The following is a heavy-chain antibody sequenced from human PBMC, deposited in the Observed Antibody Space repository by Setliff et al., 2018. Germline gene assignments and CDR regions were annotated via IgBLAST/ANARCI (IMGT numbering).Heavy chain of an antibody. V-gene: IGHV3-48*04. J-gene: IGHJ4*02. CDR1: GFTFSSYS. Sequence: GSLRLSCAASGFTFSSYSMNWVRQAPGKGLEWVSYISSSSSTIYYADSVKGRFTISRDNAKNSLYLQMNSLRAEDTAVYYCVRDWYTSGWYEVDNWGQGTLVTVS. CDR3: VRDWYTSGWYEVDN. D-gene: IGHD6-19*01. CDR2: ISSSSSTI.